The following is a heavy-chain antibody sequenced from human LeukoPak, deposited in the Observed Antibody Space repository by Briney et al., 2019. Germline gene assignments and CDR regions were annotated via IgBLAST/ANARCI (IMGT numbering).Heavy chain of an antibody. CDR1: GGSFSGYY. CDR2: INHSGST. V-gene: IGHV4-34*01. J-gene: IGHJ6*03. D-gene: IGHD3-10*01. Sequence: SETLSLTCALYGGSFSGYYWSWIRKPPGKELEWIGEINHSGSTNYNPSLKSRVTISVDTSKNQFSLKLSSVTAADTAVYYCARGQVHYYYMDVWGKGTTVTVSS. CDR3: ARGQVHYYYMDV.